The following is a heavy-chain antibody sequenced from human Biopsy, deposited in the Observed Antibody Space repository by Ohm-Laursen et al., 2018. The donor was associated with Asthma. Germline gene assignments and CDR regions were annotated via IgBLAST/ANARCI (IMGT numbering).Heavy chain of an antibody. J-gene: IGHJ4*01. CDR1: GFSFDDCA. CDR3: AKSADYYDSTDYLDF. CDR2: ISWNSGNM. Sequence: FLRLSCSASGFSFDDCAMHWVRQAPGKGLEWVSSISWNSGNMDYADSVKGRFTISRDNAKNSLYLQMQSLRPEDTAFYYCAKSADYYDSTDYLDFWGRGTLVTVSS. V-gene: IGHV3-9*01. D-gene: IGHD3-22*01.